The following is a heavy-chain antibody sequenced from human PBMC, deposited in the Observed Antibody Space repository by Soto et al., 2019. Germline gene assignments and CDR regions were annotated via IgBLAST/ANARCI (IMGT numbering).Heavy chain of an antibody. D-gene: IGHD5-18*01. CDR1: GFTFSSYW. J-gene: IGHJ5*02. CDR2: INSDVSST. Sequence: GGSLRLSCAASGFTFSSYWMHWVRQAPGKGLVWVSRINSDVSSTAYADSVKGRFTISRDNAKNTLYLQMNSLRAEDTAVYYCARPMGPIYGYGRFDTWGQGTLVTVSS. CDR3: ARPMGPIYGYGRFDT. V-gene: IGHV3-74*01.